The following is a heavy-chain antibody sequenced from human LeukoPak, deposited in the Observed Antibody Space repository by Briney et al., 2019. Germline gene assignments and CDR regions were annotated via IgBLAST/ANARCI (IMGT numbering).Heavy chain of an antibody. CDR1: GFTFANHD. V-gene: IGHV3-23*01. D-gene: IGHD2-21*02. Sequence: GGSLTLSCAASGFTFANHDMSWVRQASGKGLEWVSGVSASGSSRFYADSVKGRFTGSRDNSKNTLYLHMNSLRVEDTAVYYCAELVTLNFWGQGTLATASS. J-gene: IGHJ4*02. CDR3: AELVTLNF. CDR2: VSASGSSR.